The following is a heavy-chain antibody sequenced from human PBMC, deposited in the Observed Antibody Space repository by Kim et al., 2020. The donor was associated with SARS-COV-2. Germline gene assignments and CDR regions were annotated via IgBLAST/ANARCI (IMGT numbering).Heavy chain of an antibody. D-gene: IGHD2-8*02. CDR3: AKGWRTHDAFDI. J-gene: IGHJ3*02. V-gene: IGHV4-39*01. Sequence: NPSLKRRVTISVDTSKNQFSLKLSSVTAADTAVYYCAKGWRTHDAFDIWGQGTMVTVSS.